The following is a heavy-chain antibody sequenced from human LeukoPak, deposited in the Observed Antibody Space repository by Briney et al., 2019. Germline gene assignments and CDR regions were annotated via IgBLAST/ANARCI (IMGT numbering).Heavy chain of an antibody. J-gene: IGHJ3*02. CDR3: ARDRSSSWYPSDAFDI. CDR1: GDTFTNYG. Sequence: ASVKVSCKASGDTFTNYGISWVRQAPGQGLEWMGWISTYTVETIYAQKLQGRVTMTTDTSTSTAYMELRSLRSDDTAVYYCARDRSSSWYPSDAFDIWGQGTMVTVSS. D-gene: IGHD6-13*01. CDR2: ISTYTVET. V-gene: IGHV1-18*01.